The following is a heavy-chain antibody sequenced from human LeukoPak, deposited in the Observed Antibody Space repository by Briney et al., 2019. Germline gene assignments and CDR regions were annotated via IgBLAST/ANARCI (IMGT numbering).Heavy chain of an antibody. V-gene: IGHV3-21*01. CDR2: ISSSSSYI. Sequence: PGGSLRLSCVASGFTFSSYSMNWVRQAPGKGLEWVSSISSSSSYIYYADSVKGRFTISRDNAKNSLYLQMNSLRAEDTAVYYCATDIVVVPAAIDYWGQGTLVTVSS. J-gene: IGHJ4*02. CDR3: ATDIVVVPAAIDY. CDR1: GFTFSSYS. D-gene: IGHD2-2*01.